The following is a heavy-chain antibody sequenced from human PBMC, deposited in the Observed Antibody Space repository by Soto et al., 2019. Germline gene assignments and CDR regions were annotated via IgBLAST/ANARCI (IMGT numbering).Heavy chain of an antibody. Sequence: SETLSLTCTVSGSSVSSGNDYWSWIRQPPGKGLEWIGYIYHSGSTNYNPSLKSRLTISGDTSKNQVSLKLTSVTAADTAVYYCARGGYYEHLRYWGQSNLVSAS. CDR2: IYHSGST. CDR3: ARGGYYEHLRY. J-gene: IGHJ1*01. V-gene: IGHV4-61*01. CDR1: GSSVSSGNDY. D-gene: IGHD3-22*01.